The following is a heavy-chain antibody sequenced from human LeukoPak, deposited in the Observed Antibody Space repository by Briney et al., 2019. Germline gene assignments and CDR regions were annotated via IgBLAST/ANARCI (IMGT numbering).Heavy chain of an antibody. J-gene: IGHJ4*02. V-gene: IGHV3-23*01. CDR2: IRGTGGGT. CDR1: GFPFSTYA. CDR3: ARDHDGDY. Sequence: GGSLRLSCAASGFPFSTYAMNWVRQAPGKDLECVSSIRGTGGGTYYADSVKGRFTISRDNAKNSLYLQMNSLRAEDTAVYYCARDHDGDYWGQGTLVTVSS. D-gene: IGHD1-1*01.